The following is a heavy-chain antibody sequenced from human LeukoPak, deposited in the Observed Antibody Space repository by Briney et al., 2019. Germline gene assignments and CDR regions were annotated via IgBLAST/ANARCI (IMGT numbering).Heavy chain of an antibody. J-gene: IGHJ6*02. CDR1: GGTFSSYA. Sequence: SVKVSCKASGGTFSSYAISWVRQAPGQGLEWMGGIIPIFGTANYAQKFQGRVTITADESTSTAYIELSSLRSEDTAVYYCARDHIVVVLAANYYYYYGMDVWGQGTTVTVSS. V-gene: IGHV1-69*13. CDR3: ARDHIVVVLAANYYYYYGMDV. D-gene: IGHD2-2*01. CDR2: IIPIFGTA.